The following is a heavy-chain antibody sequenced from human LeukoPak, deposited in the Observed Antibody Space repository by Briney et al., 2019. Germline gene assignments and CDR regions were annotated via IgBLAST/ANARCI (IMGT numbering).Heavy chain of an antibody. V-gene: IGHV3-23*01. CDR1: GFTFSSFA. D-gene: IGHD3-22*01. J-gene: IGHJ4*02. CDR3: ARGFYSSDH. CDR2: ISASGGST. Sequence: PGGSLRLSCAASGFTFSSFATSWVRQAPGKGLEWVSGISASGGSTYYADSVKGRFTISRDNSKNTLYLQMNSLRAEDTAVYYCARGFYSSDHWGQGTLVTVSS.